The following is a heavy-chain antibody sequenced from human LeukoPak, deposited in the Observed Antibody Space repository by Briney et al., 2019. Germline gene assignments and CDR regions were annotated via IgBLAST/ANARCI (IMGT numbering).Heavy chain of an antibody. J-gene: IGHJ4*02. CDR2: ISSSSSYT. D-gene: IGHD6-19*01. CDR1: GFTFSDYY. CDR3: ARSGYSSGWPLFDY. Sequence: PGGSLRLSCAASGFTFSDYYMSWIRQAPGKGLEWVSYISSSSSYTNYADSVKGRFTISRDNAKNSLYLQMNSLRAEDTAVYYCARSGYSSGWPLFDYWGQGALVTVSS. V-gene: IGHV3-11*03.